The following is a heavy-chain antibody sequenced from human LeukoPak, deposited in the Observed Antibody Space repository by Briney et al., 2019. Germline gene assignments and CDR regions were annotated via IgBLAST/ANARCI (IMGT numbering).Heavy chain of an antibody. D-gene: IGHD5-24*01. J-gene: IGHJ4*02. Sequence: GGSLRLSCAASGFTFSSYGMHWVRQAPGKGLEWVAVIWYDGSNKYYADSVKGRFTISRDNSKNTLYLQMNSLRAEDTAVYYCARDQGDGYNPGYFDYWGQGTLVTVSS. V-gene: IGHV3-33*01. CDR3: ARDQGDGYNPGYFDY. CDR1: GFTFSSYG. CDR2: IWYDGSNK.